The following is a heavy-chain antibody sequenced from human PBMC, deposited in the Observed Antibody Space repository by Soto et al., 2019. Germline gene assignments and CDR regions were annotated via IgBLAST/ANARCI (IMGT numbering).Heavy chain of an antibody. J-gene: IGHJ3*02. CDR3: ARQIITMVRGVKTHAFDI. D-gene: IGHD3-10*01. V-gene: IGHV1-46*03. CDR2: INPSGGST. CDR1: GYTFTSYY. Sequence: ASVKVSCKASGYTFTSYYMHWVRQAPGQGLEWMGKINPSGGSTSYAQKFQGRVPMTRDTSTCTVYMELSSLRSEDTAVFYCARQIITMVRGVKTHAFDIWGQGTMVTVSS.